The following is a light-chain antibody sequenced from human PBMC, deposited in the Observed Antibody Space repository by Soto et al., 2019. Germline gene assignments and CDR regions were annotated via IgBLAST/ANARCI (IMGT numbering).Light chain of an antibody. CDR2: AAS. Sequence: DIQMTQSPSSLSASVGDRVTITCRASQSISSYLNWYQQKPGKAPKLLIYAASSLQSGVPSRFSGSGSGTHFTLTISSLQPEDFATYYCQQSYSTRITFGQGTRLEIK. CDR3: QQSYSTRIT. CDR1: QSISSY. V-gene: IGKV1-39*01. J-gene: IGKJ5*01.